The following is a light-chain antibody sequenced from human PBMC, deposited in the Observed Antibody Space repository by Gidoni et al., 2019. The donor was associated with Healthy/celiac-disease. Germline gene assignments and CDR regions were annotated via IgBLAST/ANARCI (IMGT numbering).Light chain of an antibody. Sequence: EIVLPQSPGTLSLSPGERATHSCRASQSVSSSYLAWYQQKPGQAPRLLIYGASSRATGIPDRFSGSGSGTDFTLTISRLEPEDFAVYYCQQYGSSPPITCXQXTRLEIK. V-gene: IGKV3-20*01. CDR3: QQYGSSPPIT. J-gene: IGKJ5*01. CDR1: QSVSSSY. CDR2: GAS.